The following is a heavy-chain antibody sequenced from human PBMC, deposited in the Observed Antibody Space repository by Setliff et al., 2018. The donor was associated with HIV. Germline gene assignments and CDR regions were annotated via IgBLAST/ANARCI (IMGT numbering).Heavy chain of an antibody. Sequence: SETLSLTCTVSGGPISSYYWSWIRQPPGKGLEWIGYIYYSGSTNYNPSLKSRVTISVDTSKNQFSLKLSSVTAADTAVYYCAREYYRSGGYYSGWKYYYMDVWGKGTTVTVSS. J-gene: IGHJ6*03. D-gene: IGHD2-15*01. CDR2: IYYSGST. V-gene: IGHV4-59*12. CDR3: AREYYRSGGYYSGWKYYYMDV. CDR1: GGPISSYY.